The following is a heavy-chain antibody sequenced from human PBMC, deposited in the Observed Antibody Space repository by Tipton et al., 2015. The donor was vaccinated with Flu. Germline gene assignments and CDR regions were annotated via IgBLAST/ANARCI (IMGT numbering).Heavy chain of an antibody. CDR2: IHYNGYA. V-gene: IGHV4-59*01. Sequence: GLVKPSETLSLNCTVSGGSISGYYWTWIRQSPGRGLEWIGQIHYNGYATYNPSLKSRATISVDTSKNLFSLMLRSVTAADTAVYYCARDGNRWSFDYWGQGTLLSVSP. J-gene: IGHJ4*02. CDR3: ARDGNRWSFDY. CDR1: GGSISGYY. D-gene: IGHD2-15*01.